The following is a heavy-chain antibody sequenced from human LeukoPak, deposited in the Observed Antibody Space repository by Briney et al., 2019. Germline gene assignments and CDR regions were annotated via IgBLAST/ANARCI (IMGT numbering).Heavy chain of an antibody. Sequence: GGSLRLSCAASGFTFSSYAMSWVRQAPGKGLEWVSAISGSGGSTYYADSVKGRFTISRDNAKNSLYLQMNSLRAEDTAVYYCARVSFGAFDIWGQGTMVTVSS. CDR3: ARVSFGAFDI. CDR1: GFTFSSYA. J-gene: IGHJ3*02. V-gene: IGHV3-23*01. D-gene: IGHD3-10*01. CDR2: ISGSGGST.